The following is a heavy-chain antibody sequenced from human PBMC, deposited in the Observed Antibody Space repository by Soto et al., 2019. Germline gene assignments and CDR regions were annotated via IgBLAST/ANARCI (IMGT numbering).Heavy chain of an antibody. J-gene: IGHJ6*02. CDR1: GYSFTSYW. V-gene: IGHV5-51*01. CDR2: IYPGDSDT. CDR3: ARPRSSSRNYYGMDV. Sequence: ESLKISCRGSGYSFTSYWIGWVRQMPGKGLEWMGIIYPGDSDTRYSPSFQGQVTISADKSISTAYLQWSSLKASDTAMYYCARPRSSSRNYYGMDVWGQGTTVTVS. D-gene: IGHD6-13*01.